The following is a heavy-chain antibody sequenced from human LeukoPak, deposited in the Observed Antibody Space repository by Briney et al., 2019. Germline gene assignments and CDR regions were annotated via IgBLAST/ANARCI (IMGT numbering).Heavy chain of an antibody. CDR3: ARALNEYSSSHDY. D-gene: IGHD6-6*01. CDR2: ISYDGSNK. Sequence: GGSLRLSCAASGFTFSSYGMSWVRQAPGKGLEWVAVISYDGSNKYYADSVKGRFTISRDNSKNTLYLQMNSLRAEDTAVYYCARALNEYSSSHDYWGQGTLVTVSS. V-gene: IGHV3-30*03. CDR1: GFTFSSYG. J-gene: IGHJ4*02.